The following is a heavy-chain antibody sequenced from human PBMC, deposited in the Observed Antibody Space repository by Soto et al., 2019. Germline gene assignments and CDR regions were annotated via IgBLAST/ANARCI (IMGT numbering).Heavy chain of an antibody. CDR2: ISPYNGNT. Sequence: QVQLVQSGAEVKKPGASVKVSCKSSGYPFTHYGITWVRQAPGQGLEWMGWISPYNGNTNYGQTFQGRVTLTTDTSTSTVYMELRSLRSDDPAVYYCARDQSFDRSYYYGIDVWGQGTTGTVSS. CDR1: GYPFTHYG. J-gene: IGHJ6*01. D-gene: IGHD3-10*01. CDR3: ARDQSFDRSYYYGIDV. V-gene: IGHV1-18*01.